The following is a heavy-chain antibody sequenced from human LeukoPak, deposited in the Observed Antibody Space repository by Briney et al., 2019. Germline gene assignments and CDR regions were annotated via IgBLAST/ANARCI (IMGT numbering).Heavy chain of an antibody. CDR2: ISGSGGST. D-gene: IGHD3-22*01. Sequence: PGGSLRLSCAASGFTLSSYAMGWVRQAPGKGLEWVSGISGSGGSTYYADSVKGRFTISRDNSKNTLYLQMSSLRAEDTAVYYCAKDRKNTMIVVGFDYWGQGTLVTVSS. J-gene: IGHJ4*02. V-gene: IGHV3-23*01. CDR1: GFTLSSYA. CDR3: AKDRKNTMIVVGFDY.